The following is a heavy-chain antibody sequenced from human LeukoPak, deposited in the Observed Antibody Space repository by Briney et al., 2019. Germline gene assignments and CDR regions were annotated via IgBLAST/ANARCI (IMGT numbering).Heavy chain of an antibody. CDR2: IIPIFGTA. D-gene: IGHD2-15*01. CDR1: GYTFTSYA. CDR3: ARAVVAATHLWFDP. J-gene: IGHJ5*02. Sequence: GASVKVSCKASGYTFTSYAMHWVRQAPGQGLEWMGGIIPIFGTANYAQKFQGRVTITADESTSTAYMELGSLRSEDTAVYYCARAVVAATHLWFDPWGQGTLVTVSS. V-gene: IGHV1-69*13.